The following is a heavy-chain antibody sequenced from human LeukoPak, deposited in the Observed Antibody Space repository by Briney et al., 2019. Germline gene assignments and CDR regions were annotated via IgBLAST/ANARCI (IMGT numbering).Heavy chain of an antibody. D-gene: IGHD3-22*01. CDR1: GFTFSSYW. Sequence: GGSLRLSCAASGFTFSSYWMSWVRQAPGKGLEWVANIKQDGSEKYYVDSVKGRFTISRDNAENSLYLQMNSLRAEDTAVYYCARGGPGPMIVVNYYFDYWGRGTLVTVSS. J-gene: IGHJ4*02. CDR2: IKQDGSEK. V-gene: IGHV3-7*01. CDR3: ARGGPGPMIVVNYYFDY.